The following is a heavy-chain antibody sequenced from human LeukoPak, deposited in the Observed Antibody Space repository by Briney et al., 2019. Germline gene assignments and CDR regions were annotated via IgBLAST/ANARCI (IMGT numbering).Heavy chain of an antibody. Sequence: SETLSFTCTVSGGSISAYYWSWIRQPPGKGLEWIGYIHYSGTTNYNASLKSRVTIALDTSKNQFSLNLYSVTAADTAVYYCARFGTSSSRFFDQWGQGTLVTVSS. CDR1: GGSISAYY. CDR3: ARFGTSSSRFFDQ. V-gene: IGHV4-59*01. CDR2: IHYSGTT. D-gene: IGHD6-6*01. J-gene: IGHJ4*02.